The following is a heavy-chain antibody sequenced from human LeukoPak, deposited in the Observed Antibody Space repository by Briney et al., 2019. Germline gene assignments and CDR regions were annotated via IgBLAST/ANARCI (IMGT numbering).Heavy chain of an antibody. Sequence: SETLSLTCTVSGGSISSGGSYCSWLRQHPGMRLEWIGYIHYSVSTYYNPSLKSRVTISVDPSKNLFSLKLRSVTAADTAVYYCARAGHYCSSTSCYTGYYGMDVWGQGTTVTVSS. CDR1: GGSISSGGSY. D-gene: IGHD2-2*02. CDR2: IHYSVST. J-gene: IGHJ6*02. CDR3: ARAGHYCSSTSCYTGYYGMDV. V-gene: IGHV4-31*03.